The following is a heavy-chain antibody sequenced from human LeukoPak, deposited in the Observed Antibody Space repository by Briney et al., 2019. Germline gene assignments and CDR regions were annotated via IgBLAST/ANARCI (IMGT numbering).Heavy chain of an antibody. CDR2: IWYDGSKK. Sequence: PGRSLRLSCVTSGFTFSRHGMHWVRQAPGKGLEWVAAIWYDGSKKFYADSVKGRFTISRDDSKNTLFLQMNSLRVEDTAVYYCAKDPGSYYVGYYFDYWGQGTLVTVSS. D-gene: IGHD1-26*01. J-gene: IGHJ4*02. CDR1: GFTFSRHG. V-gene: IGHV3-33*06. CDR3: AKDPGSYYVGYYFDY.